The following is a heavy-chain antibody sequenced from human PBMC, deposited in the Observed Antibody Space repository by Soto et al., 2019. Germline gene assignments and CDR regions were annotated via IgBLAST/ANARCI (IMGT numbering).Heavy chain of an antibody. D-gene: IGHD3-10*01. J-gene: IGHJ4*02. V-gene: IGHV3-23*01. CDR2: ISGSGGST. CDR3: AKSPGLSGSYFDY. Sequence: GGSLRLSCASAGFAFSSYAMRWICEAPGKGLEWVSAISGSGGSTYYADSVKGRFTISRDNSKNTLYLQMNSLRAEDTAVYYCAKSPGLSGSYFDYWGQGTLVTVSS. CDR1: GFAFSSYA.